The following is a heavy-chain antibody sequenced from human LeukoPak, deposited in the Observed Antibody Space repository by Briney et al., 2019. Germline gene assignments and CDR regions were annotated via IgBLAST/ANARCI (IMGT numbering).Heavy chain of an antibody. Sequence: GGSLRLSCAPSGFTFNNFAMSWVRQAPGKGLEWVSTINNGGGSTYYADSVKGRFTISRDNSKNTLYLQMNSLRAEDTAIYYCAKDRAVYSNYFDYWGQGTLVTVSS. J-gene: IGHJ4*02. CDR2: INNGGGST. CDR3: AKDRAVYSNYFDY. CDR1: GFTFNNFA. V-gene: IGHV3-23*01. D-gene: IGHD4-11*01.